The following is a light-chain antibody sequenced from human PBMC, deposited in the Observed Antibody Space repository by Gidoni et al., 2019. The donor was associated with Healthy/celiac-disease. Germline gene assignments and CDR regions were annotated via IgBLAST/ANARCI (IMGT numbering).Light chain of an antibody. CDR1: QSVSSY. Sequence: DIFFTQSPATLSLSPGERATLSCRASQSVSSYLDWYQQKPGQAPRLLIYDASNRATGIPDRFSGSGSGTDFTLTISSLETEDFAVYYCQQRSNWPPTFGGGTKVEIK. J-gene: IGKJ4*01. V-gene: IGKV3-11*01. CDR3: QQRSNWPPT. CDR2: DAS.